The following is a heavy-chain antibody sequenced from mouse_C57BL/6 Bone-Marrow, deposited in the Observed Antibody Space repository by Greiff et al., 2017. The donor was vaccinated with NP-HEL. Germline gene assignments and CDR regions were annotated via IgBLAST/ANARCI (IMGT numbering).Heavy chain of an antibody. CDR1: GFTFSDYG. J-gene: IGHJ1*03. CDR2: ISSGSSTI. CDR3: ARRGTTVVEPFWYFDV. V-gene: IGHV5-17*01. D-gene: IGHD1-1*01. Sequence: EVQVVESGGGLVKPGGSLKLSCAASGFTFSDYGMHWVRQAPEKGLEWVAYISSGSSTIYYADTVKGRFTISRDNAKNTLFLQMTSLRSEDTAMYYCARRGTTVVEPFWYFDVWGTGTTVTVSS.